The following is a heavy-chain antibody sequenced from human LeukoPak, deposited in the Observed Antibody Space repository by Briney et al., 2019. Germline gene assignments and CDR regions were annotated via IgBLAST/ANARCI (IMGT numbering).Heavy chain of an antibody. CDR3: AGQYHDVLTGYRPLDY. Sequence: GGSLRLSCAASGFTFSTYAMSWVRQAPGKGLEWVSATGGSGDSKYYADSVKGRFTISRDNSKNTLYLQMNSLRAEDTAVYYCAGQYHDVLTGYRPLDYWGQGTLVTVSS. CDR1: GFTFSTYA. CDR2: TGGSGDSK. J-gene: IGHJ4*02. D-gene: IGHD3-9*01. V-gene: IGHV3-23*01.